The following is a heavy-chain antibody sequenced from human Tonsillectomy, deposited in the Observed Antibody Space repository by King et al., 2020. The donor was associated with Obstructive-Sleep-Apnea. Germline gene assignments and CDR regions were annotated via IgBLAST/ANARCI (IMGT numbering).Heavy chain of an antibody. CDR3: ATGAGIQLWQYDY. CDR2: FDPEKGET. J-gene: IGHJ4*02. CDR1: GYTLTELS. D-gene: IGHD5-18*01. Sequence: QLVQSGAEVKKPGASVKVSCKVSGYTLTELSMHWVRQAPGKGLEWLGGFDPEKGETIVAQNFQGRVTMTEDTSTTTAYMELSSLRSEETAVYYCATGAGIQLWQYDYWGQGTLVTVSS. V-gene: IGHV1-24*01.